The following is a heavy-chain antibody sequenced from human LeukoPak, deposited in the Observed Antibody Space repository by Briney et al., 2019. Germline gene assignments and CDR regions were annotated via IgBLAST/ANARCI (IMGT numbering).Heavy chain of an antibody. Sequence: ASVKVSCKASGGTFSSYAISWVRQAPGQGLEWMGGIIPIFSTANYAQKFQGRVTITADESTSTAYMELSSLRSEDTAVYYCASPLHQLLQKPHYYYYYYGMDVWGQGTTVTVSS. V-gene: IGHV1-69*13. D-gene: IGHD2-2*01. CDR1: GGTFSSYA. CDR3: ASPLHQLLQKPHYYYYYYGMDV. CDR2: IIPIFSTA. J-gene: IGHJ6*02.